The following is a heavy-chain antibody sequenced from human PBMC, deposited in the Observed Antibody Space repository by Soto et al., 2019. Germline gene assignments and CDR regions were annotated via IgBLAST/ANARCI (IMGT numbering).Heavy chain of an antibody. CDR3: ARDGGSHVAFDI. Sequence: QVQLVQSGAEVKKPGSSVKVSCKASGGTFSSYTISWVRQAPGQGLEWMGRIIPILGIANYAQKFQGRVTITADKSTSTAYMELSSLRSEVTAVYYCARDGGSHVAFDIWGQGTMVNVSS. V-gene: IGHV1-69*08. J-gene: IGHJ3*02. D-gene: IGHD3-16*01. CDR2: IIPILGIA. CDR1: GGTFSSYT.